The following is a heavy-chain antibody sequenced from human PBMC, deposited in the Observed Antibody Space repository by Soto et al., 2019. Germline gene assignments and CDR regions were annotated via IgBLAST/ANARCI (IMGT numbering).Heavy chain of an antibody. J-gene: IGHJ4*02. Sequence: SLRTSFSASGFTLSDYYLRWICQAPAKELEWVSYISSSGSTIYYADSVKGRFTISRDNAKNSLYLQMNSLRAEDTAVYYYARYPTQGLQFKGHFDDCDQGPLATGSS. D-gene: IGHD4-4*01. CDR1: GFTLSDYY. CDR3: ARYPTQGLQFKGHFDD. CDR2: ISSSGSTI. V-gene: IGHV3-11*01.